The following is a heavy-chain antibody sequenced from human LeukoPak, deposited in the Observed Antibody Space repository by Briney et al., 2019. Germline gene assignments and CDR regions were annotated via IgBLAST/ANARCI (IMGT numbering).Heavy chain of an antibody. D-gene: IGHD3-10*01. Sequence: SETLSLTCTVCGGSISSGSYYWGWIRQPPGKGLEWIGSIYYSGSTYYNPSLKSRVTISVDTSKNQFPLKLSSVTAADTAVYYCARQVAVGLSGDYWGQGTLVTVSS. CDR3: ARQVAVGLSGDY. J-gene: IGHJ4*02. CDR2: IYYSGST. V-gene: IGHV4-39*01. CDR1: GGSISSGSYY.